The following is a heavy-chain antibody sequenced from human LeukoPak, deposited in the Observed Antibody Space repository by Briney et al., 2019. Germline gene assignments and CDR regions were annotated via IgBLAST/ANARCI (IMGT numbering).Heavy chain of an antibody. CDR1: GFTFSSFA. CDR3: AKIVGSRHC. V-gene: IGHV3-23*01. J-gene: IGHJ4*02. Sequence: GGSPRLSCSASGFTFSSFALSWVHQAPGKGLEWVSGIIGNGGSAYYADSVKGRFTISRDNSKNTLYLQMNSLRAEDTAVYYCAKIVGSRHCWGQGTLVTVSS. CDR2: IIGNGGSA. D-gene: IGHD2-21*01.